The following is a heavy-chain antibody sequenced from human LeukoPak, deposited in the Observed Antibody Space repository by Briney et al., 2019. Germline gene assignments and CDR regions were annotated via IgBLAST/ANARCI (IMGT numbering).Heavy chain of an antibody. D-gene: IGHD4-17*01. J-gene: IGHJ2*01. CDR2: YYHTGSS. V-gene: IGHV4-38-2*01. CDR3: ASVTRSMSRFFDL. Sequence: SETLSLTCAVSGYSISNHYCWGWIRQPPGKGLEWIGSYYHTGSSYYNPSLQSRVAISIDTSKNQFSLELASVTAADTAVYYCASVTRSMSRFFDLWGRGTLVIVSS. CDR1: GYSISNHYC.